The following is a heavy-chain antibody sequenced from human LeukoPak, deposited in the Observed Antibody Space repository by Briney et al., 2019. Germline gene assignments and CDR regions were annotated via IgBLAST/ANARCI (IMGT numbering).Heavy chain of an antibody. CDR2: IYYSGST. CDR3: ARHSTTGTNLKWFDP. Sequence: PSETLSLTCTASGCSFSTNYWSWIRQPPGKGLEWIGYIYYSGSTNYNPSPKSRATISVDTSTSQFSLRLSSVTAADTAVYYCARHSTTGTNLKWFDPWGQGTLVTVSS. D-gene: IGHD1-1*01. J-gene: IGHJ5*02. V-gene: IGHV4-59*01. CDR1: GCSFSTNY.